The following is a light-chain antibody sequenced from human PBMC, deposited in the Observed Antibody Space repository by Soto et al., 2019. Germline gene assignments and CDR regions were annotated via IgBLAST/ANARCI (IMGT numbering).Light chain of an antibody. V-gene: IGLV2-14*01. Sequence: QSALTQPASVSGSPGQSITITCTGTSSDVGGYDYVSWYQQLPGKAPKLLIYDVNNRPSGVSHRFSGSKSGNTASLTISGLQVEDEADYYCSSYTGSSTFVFGTGTKLTVL. J-gene: IGLJ1*01. CDR3: SSYTGSSTFV. CDR2: DVN. CDR1: SSDVGGYDY.